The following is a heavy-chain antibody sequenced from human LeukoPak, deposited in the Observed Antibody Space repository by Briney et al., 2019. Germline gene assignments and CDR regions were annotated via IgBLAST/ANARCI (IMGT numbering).Heavy chain of an antibody. CDR3: ATHSDFGSGSYRWFDP. V-gene: IGHV3-23*01. J-gene: IGHJ5*02. D-gene: IGHD3-10*01. Sequence: GGSLRLSCAASGFTFRSYAMSWVRQAPGKGLEWVSTTSDSGGSTYYADSVKGRLTISRDNFKNTLYLQMNSLRADDTAVYYCATHSDFGSGSYRWFDPWGQGTLVIVSS. CDR1: GFTFRSYA. CDR2: TSDSGGST.